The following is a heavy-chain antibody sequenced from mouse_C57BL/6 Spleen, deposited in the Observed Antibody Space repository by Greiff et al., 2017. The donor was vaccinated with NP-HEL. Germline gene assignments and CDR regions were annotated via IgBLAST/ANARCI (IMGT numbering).Heavy chain of an antibody. CDR3: ASIYDGYPFDY. CDR1: GFNINTTY. V-gene: IGHV14-3*01. J-gene: IGHJ2*01. Sequence: VQLQQPVAELVRPGASVKLSCTASGFNINTTYMHWVKQRPEQGLEWIGMIDPANGSTKYAPKFKGKATLTADTSSTTAYLQLSSLTTEDTAIYYCASIYDGYPFDYWGQGTTLTVAS. CDR2: IDPANGST. D-gene: IGHD2-3*01.